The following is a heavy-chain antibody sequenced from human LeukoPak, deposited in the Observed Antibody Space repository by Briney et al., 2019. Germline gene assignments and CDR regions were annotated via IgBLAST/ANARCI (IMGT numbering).Heavy chain of an antibody. V-gene: IGHV3-23*01. CDR2: ISGSGGST. Sequence: GGSLRLSCAASGFTFSSYAMSWVRQAPGKGLEWVSAISGSGGSTYYADSVKGRFTISSDNSKNTLYLQMNGLRAEDTAVYYCTKDSYCSSTSCSLRSYCYYYLDVWGKGTTVIVSS. CDR1: GFTFSSYA. J-gene: IGHJ6*03. CDR3: TKDSYCSSTSCSLRSYCYYYLDV. D-gene: IGHD2-2*01.